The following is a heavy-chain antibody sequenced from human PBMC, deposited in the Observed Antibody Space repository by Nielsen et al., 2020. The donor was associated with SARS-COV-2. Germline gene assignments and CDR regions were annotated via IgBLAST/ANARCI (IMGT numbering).Heavy chain of an antibody. CDR3: TTGGIH. D-gene: IGHD2-15*01. Sequence: GESLKISCAASGFTFSNAWMSWVRQAPGKGLEWVGRIKGKTDGGTTDYAAPVKGRFTISRDDSKNTLYLQMNSLKTEDTAVYYCTTGGIHWGQGTLVTVSS. J-gene: IGHJ4*02. CDR1: GFTFSNAW. V-gene: IGHV3-15*01. CDR2: IKGKTDGGTT.